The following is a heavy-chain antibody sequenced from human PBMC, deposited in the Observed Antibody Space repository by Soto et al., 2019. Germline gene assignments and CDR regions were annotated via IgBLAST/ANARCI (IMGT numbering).Heavy chain of an antibody. V-gene: IGHV1-18*01. CDR3: ARDRRISSIRARDYYYAVDG. CDR2: ISSYNGNT. D-gene: IGHD6-6*01. J-gene: IGHJ6*02. CDR1: GYTFITYG. Sequence: QVQLVQSGAEVTKPGASVKVSCKASGYTFITYGISWVRQAPGQGLEWMGWISSYNGNTNYAQKLQGRVTMTTDTSTTTGDMELRSLRYDDTALYYCARDRRISSIRARDYYYAVDGWGQGTTVTVTS.